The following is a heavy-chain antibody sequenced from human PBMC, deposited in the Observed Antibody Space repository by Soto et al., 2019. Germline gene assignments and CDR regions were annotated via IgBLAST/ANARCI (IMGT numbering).Heavy chain of an antibody. CDR1: GFTFSSYA. CDR2: ISYDGSNK. CDR3: ARDTPYYYDSSGYHDY. Sequence: QVQLVESGGGVVQPGRSLRLSCAASGFTFSSYAMHWVRQAPGKGLEWVAVISYDGSNKYYADSVKGRFTISRDNSKNTLYLQMNILRAEDTAVYYCARDTPYYYDSSGYHDYWGQGTLVTVSS. J-gene: IGHJ4*02. V-gene: IGHV3-30-3*01. D-gene: IGHD3-22*01.